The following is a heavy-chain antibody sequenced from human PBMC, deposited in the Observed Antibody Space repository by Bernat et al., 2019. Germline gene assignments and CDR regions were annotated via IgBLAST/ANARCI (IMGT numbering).Heavy chain of an antibody. J-gene: IGHJ4*02. CDR1: GASISSSSYY. V-gene: IGHV4-39*01. Sequence: QLQLQESGPGLVKPSETLSLTCTVSGASISSSSYYWGWVRQPPGEGLEWIGSFSYGGSTYYNPSLTSRVTISVDTSKNQFSLKLTSVTAAGTAVYFCAVITWQVGYWGQGTLVTVAS. CDR3: AVITWQVGY. D-gene: IGHD3-16*01. CDR2: FSYGGST.